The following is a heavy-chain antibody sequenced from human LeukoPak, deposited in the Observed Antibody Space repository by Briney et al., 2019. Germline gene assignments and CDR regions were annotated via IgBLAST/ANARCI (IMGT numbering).Heavy chain of an antibody. Sequence: PSETLSLTCAVYGGSFSGYYWSWIRQPPGKGLEWIGEINHSGSTNYNPSLKSRVTISVDTSKNQFSLKLTSLTAADTAVYYCAGLGVMVLVYQFEYWGRGTPVTVSS. CDR2: INHSGST. V-gene: IGHV4-34*01. D-gene: IGHD2-8*01. CDR1: GGSFSGYY. J-gene: IGHJ4*02. CDR3: AGLGVMVLVYQFEY.